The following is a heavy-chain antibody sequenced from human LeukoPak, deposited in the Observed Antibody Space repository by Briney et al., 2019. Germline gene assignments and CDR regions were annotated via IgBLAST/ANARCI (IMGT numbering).Heavy chain of an antibody. V-gene: IGHV1-46*01. CDR1: GYTFTSYY. J-gene: IGHJ6*03. D-gene: IGHD3-10*01. Sequence: ASVKVSCKASGYTFTSYYMHWVRQAPGQGLEWMGVINPSGGSTSYAQKFQGRVTMTRDTSTSTVYMELSSLRSEDTAVYYCARDAGNVGGFGELWPHYYYYYMDVWGKGTTVTISS. CDR2: INPSGGST. CDR3: ARDAGNVGGFGELWPHYYYYYMDV.